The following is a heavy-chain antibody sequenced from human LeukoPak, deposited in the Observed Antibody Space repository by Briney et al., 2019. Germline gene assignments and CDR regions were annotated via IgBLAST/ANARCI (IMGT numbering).Heavy chain of an antibody. D-gene: IGHD3-10*01. CDR1: GFTFSDYY. CDR2: ISSSGSTI. CDR3: ARVTGYGSGTRFDP. V-gene: IGHV3-11*01. J-gene: IGHJ5*02. Sequence: GGSLRLSCAASGFTFSDYYMSWIRQAPGKGLEWVSYISSSGSTIYYADSVKGRFTISRDNAKNSLCLQMNSLRAEDTAVYYCARVTGYGSGTRFDPWGQGTLVTVSS.